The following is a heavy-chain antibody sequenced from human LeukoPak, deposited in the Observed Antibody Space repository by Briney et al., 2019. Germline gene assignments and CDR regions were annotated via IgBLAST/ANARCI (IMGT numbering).Heavy chain of an antibody. CDR2: IIPILGIA. Sequence: SVKVSCKASGGTFSSYAISWVRQAPGQGLEWMGRIIPILGIANYAQKFQGRVTITADKSTSTAYMELSSLRSEDTAVYYCARGPGGAVAVSYYFDYWGQGTLVTVSS. CDR1: GGTFSSYA. D-gene: IGHD6-19*01. V-gene: IGHV1-69*04. CDR3: ARGPGGAVAVSYYFDY. J-gene: IGHJ4*02.